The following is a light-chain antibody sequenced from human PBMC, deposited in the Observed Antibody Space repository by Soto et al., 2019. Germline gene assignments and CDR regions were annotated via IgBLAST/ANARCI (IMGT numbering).Light chain of an antibody. J-gene: IGKJ5*01. V-gene: IGKV3D-20*01. CDR3: QQAYSFPIT. Sequence: EIVLTQSPATLSLSPGERATLSCGASQSVSNSYLAWYQQKPGLAPRLLIYDASSTATGIPDRFSGSGSGTEFTLTISRLEPEDFATYYCQQAYSFPITFGQGTRLDI. CDR2: DAS. CDR1: QSVSNSY.